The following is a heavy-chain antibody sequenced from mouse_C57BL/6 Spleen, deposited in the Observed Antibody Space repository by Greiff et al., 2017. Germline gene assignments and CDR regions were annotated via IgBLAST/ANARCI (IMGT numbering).Heavy chain of an antibody. CDR1: GYSFTDYN. V-gene: IGHV1-39*01. J-gene: IGHJ3*01. CDR2: INPNYGTT. CDR3: ASPYYGSSWGFAY. Sequence: VQLKQSGPELVKPGASVKISCKASGYSFTDYNMNWVKQSNGKSLEWIGVINPNYGTTSYNQKFKGKATLTVDQSSSTAYMQLNSLTSEDSAVYYCASPYYGSSWGFAYWGQGTLVTVSA. D-gene: IGHD1-1*01.